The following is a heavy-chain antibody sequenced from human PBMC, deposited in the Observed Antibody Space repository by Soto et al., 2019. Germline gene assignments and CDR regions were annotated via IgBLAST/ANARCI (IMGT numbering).Heavy chain of an antibody. V-gene: IGHV3-48*01. CDR2: ISSSSSTI. D-gene: IGHD2-2*01. Sequence: EVQLVESGGGLVQPGGSLRLSCAASGFTFSSYSMNWVRQAPGKGLEWVSYISSSSSTIYYADSVKGRFTISRDNAKNSLYLQINSLTAEYTAVYYCARIGGRCSRTSCPAGDAFDIWGQGTMVTVSS. CDR3: ARIGGRCSRTSCPAGDAFDI. J-gene: IGHJ3*02. CDR1: GFTFSSYS.